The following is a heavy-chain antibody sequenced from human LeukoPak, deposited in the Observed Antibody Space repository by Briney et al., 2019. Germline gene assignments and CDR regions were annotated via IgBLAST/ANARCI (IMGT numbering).Heavy chain of an antibody. V-gene: IGHV3-30*02. J-gene: IGHJ4*02. D-gene: IGHD4-11*01. CDR1: GFTFSSYG. CDR2: IRYDGSNK. Sequence: PGGSLRLSCAASGFTFSSYGMHWVRQAPGKGLEWVAFIRYDGSNKYYADSVKGRFTISRDNSKNTLYLQMNSLRAEDTAVYYCARDTLDYRIAYYFDYWGQGTLVTVSS. CDR3: ARDTLDYRIAYYFDY.